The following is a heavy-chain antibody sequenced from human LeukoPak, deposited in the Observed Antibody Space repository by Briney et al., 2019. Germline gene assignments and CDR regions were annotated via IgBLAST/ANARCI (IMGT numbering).Heavy chain of an antibody. CDR3: ARSMVRGVIGVWFDP. CDR1: GDSIITSSHY. V-gene: IGHV4-39*01. Sequence: NSSETLSLTCTVSGDSIITSSHYRGWIRQPPGKGLEWIGSIYYSGSTYYNPSLKSRVTISVDTSKNQFSLKLSSVTAADTAVYYCARSMVRGVIGVWFDPWGQGTLVTVSS. J-gene: IGHJ5*02. D-gene: IGHD3-10*01. CDR2: IYYSGST.